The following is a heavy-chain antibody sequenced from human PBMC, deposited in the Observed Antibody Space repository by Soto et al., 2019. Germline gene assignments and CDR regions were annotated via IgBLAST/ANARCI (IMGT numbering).Heavy chain of an antibody. D-gene: IGHD3-10*01. CDR2: INAGNGNT. J-gene: IGHJ6*02. Sequence: GASVKVSCKASGYTFTSDAMHWVRQAPGQRLEWMGWINAGNGNTKYSQKFQGRVTITRDTSASTAYMELSSLRSEDTAVYYCARELLWFGELYYYYGMDVWGQGTTVTVSS. CDR1: GYTFTSDA. V-gene: IGHV1-3*01. CDR3: ARELLWFGELYYYYGMDV.